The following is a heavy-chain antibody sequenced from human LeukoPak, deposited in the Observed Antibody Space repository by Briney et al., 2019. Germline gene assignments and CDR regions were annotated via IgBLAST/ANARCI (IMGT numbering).Heavy chain of an antibody. Sequence: SETLSLTCTVSGGSISSGDYYWSWIRQPPGKGLEWIGYIYYSGSTYYNPSLKSRVTISVDTSKNQFSLKLSSVTAADTAVYYCARRSSGWYYGYWGQGTLVTVSS. CDR2: IYYSGST. CDR1: GGSISSGDYY. J-gene: IGHJ4*02. V-gene: IGHV4-30-4*01. CDR3: ARRSSGWYYGY. D-gene: IGHD6-19*01.